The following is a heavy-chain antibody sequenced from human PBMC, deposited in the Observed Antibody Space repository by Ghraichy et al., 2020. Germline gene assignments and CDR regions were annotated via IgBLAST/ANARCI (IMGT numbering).Heavy chain of an antibody. J-gene: IGHJ5*02. Sequence: GGSLRLSCAASGFTFSSYAMSWVRQAPGKGLEWVSAISGSGGSTYYADSVKGRFTISRDNSKNTLYLQMNSLRAEDTAVYYCAKDPDIVVVPAAIIDWFDPWGQGTLVTVSS. CDR2: ISGSGGST. CDR1: GFTFSSYA. D-gene: IGHD2-2*02. CDR3: AKDPDIVVVPAAIIDWFDP. V-gene: IGHV3-23*01.